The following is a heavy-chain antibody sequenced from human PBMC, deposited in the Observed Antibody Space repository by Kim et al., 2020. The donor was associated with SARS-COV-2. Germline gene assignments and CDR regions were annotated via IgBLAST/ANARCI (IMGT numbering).Heavy chain of an antibody. Sequence: VKGRFTISRDNSKNTLYLQMNSLRAEDTAVYYCARGTPYSSGWYYYGMDVWGQGTTVTVSS. CDR3: ARGTPYSSGWYYYGMDV. V-gene: IGHV3-30*01. J-gene: IGHJ6*02. D-gene: IGHD6-19*01.